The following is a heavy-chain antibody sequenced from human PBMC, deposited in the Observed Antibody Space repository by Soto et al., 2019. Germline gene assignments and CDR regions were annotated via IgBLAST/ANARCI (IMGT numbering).Heavy chain of an antibody. D-gene: IGHD4-17*01. Sequence: PGGSLSLSCAASGFTFSSYAMSWVRQAPGKGLEWVSAISGSGGSTYYADSVKGRFTISRDNSKNTLYLQMNSLRAEDTAVYYCAKDRNDYGDYAGAFDIWGQGTMVTVSS. CDR2: ISGSGGST. CDR1: GFTFSSYA. V-gene: IGHV3-23*01. J-gene: IGHJ3*02. CDR3: AKDRNDYGDYAGAFDI.